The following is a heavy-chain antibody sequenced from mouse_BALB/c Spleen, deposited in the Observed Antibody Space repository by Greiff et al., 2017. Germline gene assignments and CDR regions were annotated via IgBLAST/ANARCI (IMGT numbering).Heavy chain of an antibody. CDR3: ARVGDYDRMDY. V-gene: IGHV5-9-4*01. CDR2: ISSGGSYT. J-gene: IGHJ4*01. CDR1: GFTFSSYA. Sequence: EVQVVESGGGLVKPGGSLKLSCAASGFTFSSYALSWVRQSPEKRLEWVADISSGGSYTYYPDTVTGRFTISRDNAKNNLYLQMSSLKSEDTAMYYCARVGDYDRMDYWGQGTSVTVSS. D-gene: IGHD2-4*01.